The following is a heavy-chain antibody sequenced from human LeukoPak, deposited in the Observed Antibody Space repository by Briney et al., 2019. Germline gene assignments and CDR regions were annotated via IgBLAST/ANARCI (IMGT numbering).Heavy chain of an antibody. Sequence: NPSETLSLTCTVSGGSISSSSYYWGWIRQPPGKGLEWIGSIYYSGSTYYNPSLKSRVTISVDTSKNQFSLKLSSVTAADTAVYYCASFDFWSGRGKLDYWGQGTLVTVSS. V-gene: IGHV4-39*07. CDR2: IYYSGST. D-gene: IGHD3-3*01. J-gene: IGHJ4*02. CDR1: GGSISSSSYY. CDR3: ASFDFWSGRGKLDY.